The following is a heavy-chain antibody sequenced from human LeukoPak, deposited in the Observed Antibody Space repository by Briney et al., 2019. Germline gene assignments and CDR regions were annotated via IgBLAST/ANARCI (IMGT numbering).Heavy chain of an antibody. CDR1: GFTFSSHA. J-gene: IGHJ6*02. CDR3: ASRDKGYYYGMDV. Sequence: GGSLRLSCAASGFTFSSHAMHWVRQAPGKGLEWVALISNDGNNKYYAASVKGRFNISRDNSKNTLNLQMNSLRAEDTAVYYCASRDKGYYYGMDVWGQGTTVTVSS. CDR2: ISNDGNNK. D-gene: IGHD5-24*01. V-gene: IGHV3-30*03.